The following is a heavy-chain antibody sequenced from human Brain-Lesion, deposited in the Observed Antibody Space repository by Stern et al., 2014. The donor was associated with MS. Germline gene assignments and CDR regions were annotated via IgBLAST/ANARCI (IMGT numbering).Heavy chain of an antibody. CDR3: ARDQRGITIFGVVTDYYYLGMDV. D-gene: IGHD3-3*01. V-gene: IGHV1-2*02. CDR1: GYIFTGYY. CDR2: IKPTTGGR. Sequence: QMQLVQSGAEVKKPGASVKVSCKTSGYIFTGYYIHWVRQAPGQGLARRAWIKPTTGGRKYAQKFQGRVTMSRDTSISTAYVELSSLTSDDTAVYYCARDQRGITIFGVVTDYYYLGMDVWGQGTTVTVSS. J-gene: IGHJ6*02.